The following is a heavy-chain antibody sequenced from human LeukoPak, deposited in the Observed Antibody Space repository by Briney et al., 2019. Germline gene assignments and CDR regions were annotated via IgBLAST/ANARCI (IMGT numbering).Heavy chain of an antibody. CDR3: ARHTASRSGGDFDY. Sequence: SETLSPTCIVSRGSISGYYWSWSRQPPRHGLEWVAYIYYGGSTVYNPSLKSRVTISVDPSKNQLSLELSSVTAADTAVYYCARHTASRSGGDFDYWGQGTLVTVSS. V-gene: IGHV4-59*08. J-gene: IGHJ4*02. CDR1: RGSISGYY. CDR2: IYYGGST. D-gene: IGHD6-25*01.